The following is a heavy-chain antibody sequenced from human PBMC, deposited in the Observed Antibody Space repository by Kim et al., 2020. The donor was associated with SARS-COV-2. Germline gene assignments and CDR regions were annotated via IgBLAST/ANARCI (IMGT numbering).Heavy chain of an antibody. Sequence: RYSQKFQGRVTITTDRSTSTAYVELRSLRSDDTAVYYCARKDFEPDYGMDVWGQGTTVIVSS. V-gene: IGHV1-18*01. D-gene: IGHD3-9*01. CDR3: ARKDFEPDYGMDV. J-gene: IGHJ6*02.